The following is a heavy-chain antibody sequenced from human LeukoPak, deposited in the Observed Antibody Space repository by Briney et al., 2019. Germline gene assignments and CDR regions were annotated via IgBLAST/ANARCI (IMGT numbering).Heavy chain of an antibody. V-gene: IGHV4-39*07. D-gene: IGHD4-17*01. CDR1: GGSISSSSYY. CDR2: IYYSGST. CDR3: AREYGDYLDY. J-gene: IGHJ4*02. Sequence: SETLSLTCTVSGGSISSSSYYWGWIRQPPGKGLEWIGGIYYSGSTYYNPSLKSRVTISVDTSKNQFSLKLSSVTAADTAVYYCAREYGDYLDYWGQGTLVTVSS.